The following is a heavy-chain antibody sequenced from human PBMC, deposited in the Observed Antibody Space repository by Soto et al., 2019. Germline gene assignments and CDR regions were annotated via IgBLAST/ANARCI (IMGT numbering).Heavy chain of an antibody. J-gene: IGHJ4*02. D-gene: IGHD3-10*01. Sequence: PGGSLXLSCVVSGITFSPSWMNWVRQAPGKGLEWVANIKQDGSQKNYVDSVKGRFIISRDNAKNSLYLQMNSLRAEDTAIYYCDISGVDCWGQGTPVTVSS. CDR1: GITFSPSW. V-gene: IGHV3-7*05. CDR3: DISGVDC. CDR2: IKQDGSQK.